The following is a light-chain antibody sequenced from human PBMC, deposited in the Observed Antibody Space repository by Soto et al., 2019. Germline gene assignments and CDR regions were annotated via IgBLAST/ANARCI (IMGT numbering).Light chain of an antibody. J-gene: IGKJ3*01. Sequence: IQLTQSPSSLSASVGDRVTITCRASQAIINYLAWYQQKPGKALQLLIYGASTWQSGVPSRCSGKGAWAHYTCTVSSLQPKDFATYYFQHLFIYPPAFGPGTKVYI. CDR3: QHLFIYPPA. CDR2: GAS. CDR1: QAIINY. V-gene: IGKV1-9*01.